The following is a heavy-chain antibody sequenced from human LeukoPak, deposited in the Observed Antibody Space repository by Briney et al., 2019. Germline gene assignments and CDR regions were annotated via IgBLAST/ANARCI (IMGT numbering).Heavy chain of an antibody. CDR1: GFTVSSNY. J-gene: IGHJ4*02. CDR3: ASSGKWLRFDWYYFDY. CDR2: IYFGGDT. Sequence: GGSLRLSCAASGFTVSSNYMSWVRQAPGKGLEWVSVIYFGGDTYYADSVKGRFTVSRHNSKNTVYHQMNSLRAEDTAVYYCASSGKWLRFDWYYFDYWGQGTLVTVSS. V-gene: IGHV3-53*04. D-gene: IGHD5-12*01.